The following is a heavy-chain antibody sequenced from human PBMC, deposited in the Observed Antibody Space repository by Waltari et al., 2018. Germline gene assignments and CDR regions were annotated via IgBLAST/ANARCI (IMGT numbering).Heavy chain of an antibody. Sequence: QVQLVQSGAEVKKPGASVTVSCKASGYTFPDFFIHWVRQAPGQGLEWMGRINPNSGDTSYAQRFQGRVTMTGDTSINTAYMEFAGLRSDDTAIYYCARSGGGTTTFGVAEWGQGSLVTVSS. CDR3: ARSGGGTTTFGVAE. J-gene: IGHJ4*02. D-gene: IGHD3-3*01. V-gene: IGHV1-2*06. CDR1: GYTFPDFF. CDR2: INPNSGDT.